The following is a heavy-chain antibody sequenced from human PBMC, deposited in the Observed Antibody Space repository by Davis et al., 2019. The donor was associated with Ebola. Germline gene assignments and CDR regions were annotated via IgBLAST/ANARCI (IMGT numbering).Heavy chain of an antibody. CDR1: GFTFSSYW. Sequence: GGSLRLSCAASGFTFSSYWMSWVRQAPGKGLEWVANIKQDGSEKYYVDSVKGRFTISRDNAKNSVYLQMNSLRDEDTAVYYCARDGPVGAILYGMDVWGQGTTVTVSS. D-gene: IGHD1-26*01. CDR3: ARDGPVGAILYGMDV. J-gene: IGHJ6*02. V-gene: IGHV3-7*01. CDR2: IKQDGSEK.